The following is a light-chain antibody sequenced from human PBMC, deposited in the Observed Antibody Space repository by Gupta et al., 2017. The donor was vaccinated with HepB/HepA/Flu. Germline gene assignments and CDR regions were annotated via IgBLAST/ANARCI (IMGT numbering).Light chain of an antibody. CDR1: QSVLATSNNKNY. V-gene: IGKV4-1*01. Sequence: DIVMTQSPDSLAVSLGERATINCKASQSVLATSNNKNYLAWYQQRPGQPPKLLSDWASTRESGVPDRCSGSGSGTDFSVTSSSLRAEDGAVYFCNQFHTGPYTVGQGTKLEIK. CDR2: WAS. J-gene: IGKJ2*01. CDR3: NQFHTGPYT.